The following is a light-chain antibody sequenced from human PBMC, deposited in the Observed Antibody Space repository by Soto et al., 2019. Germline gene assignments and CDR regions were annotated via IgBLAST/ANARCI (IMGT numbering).Light chain of an antibody. Sequence: QSVLTQRASESGSPGQSITISCTGTSSDVGLSDYVSWYQQHPGKAPQLMIYAVSNRPSGVSNRFSASKSGNTASLFSSRLQAEDEADYYCSSCTSDSSYVFGSGTKVTVL. CDR2: AVS. CDR1: SSDVGLSDY. J-gene: IGLJ1*01. CDR3: SSCTSDSSYV. V-gene: IGLV2-14*01.